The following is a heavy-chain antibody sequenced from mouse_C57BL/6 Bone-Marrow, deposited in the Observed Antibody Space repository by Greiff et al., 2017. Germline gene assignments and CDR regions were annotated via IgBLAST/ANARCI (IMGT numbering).Heavy chain of an antibody. D-gene: IGHD2-1*01. CDR3: ARPLYYGNYWFAY. CDR1: GFTFSDYG. CDR2: ISRGSSTI. J-gene: IGHJ3*01. Sequence: DVMLVESGGGLVKPGGSLKLSCAASGFTFSDYGMHWVRQAPEKGLEWVAYISRGSSTIDYADTVKGRFTISRDNANTTLCLQLTSLRSEDTAMYYCARPLYYGNYWFAYWGQGTLVTVSA. V-gene: IGHV5-17*01.